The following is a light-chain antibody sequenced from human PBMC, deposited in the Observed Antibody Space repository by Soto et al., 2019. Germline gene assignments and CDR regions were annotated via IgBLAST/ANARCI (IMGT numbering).Light chain of an antibody. V-gene: IGKV3-11*01. CDR1: QSVAIY. J-gene: IGKJ5*01. Sequence: EILLTQSPATLSLSPGERATLSCRASQSVAIYLAWYQQKPGQAPGLLIYDASTRATATPARFSGSGSGTDFTLTISSLEPEDFAVYYCKQRSNSITFGQGTRLEIK. CDR2: DAS. CDR3: KQRSNSIT.